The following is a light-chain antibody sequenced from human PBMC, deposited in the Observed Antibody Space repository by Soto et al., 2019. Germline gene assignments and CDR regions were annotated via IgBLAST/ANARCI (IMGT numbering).Light chain of an antibody. V-gene: IGLV2-14*01. Sequence: QSVLTQPASVSGSPGQSITISCTGTSSDVGGYNYVSWYQQHPGKAPKLMIYDVSNRPSGVSNRFSGSKSGNTASLTISGLQAEDEADYYCSSYTSTYSVVFGGGTKVTVL. J-gene: IGLJ2*01. CDR2: DVS. CDR3: SSYTSTYSVV. CDR1: SSDVGGYNY.